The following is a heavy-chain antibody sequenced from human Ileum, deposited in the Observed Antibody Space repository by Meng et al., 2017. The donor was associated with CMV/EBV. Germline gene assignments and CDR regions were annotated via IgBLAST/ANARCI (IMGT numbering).Heavy chain of an antibody. D-gene: IGHD2-8*02. CDR1: GFTFSSYW. J-gene: IGHJ4*02. CDR3: VRSGGTLDY. CDR2: VKPDETTT. Sequence: YGFTFSSYWMHWGRQVPGRGLVGVAHVKPDETTTTYAESVKGRFTISRDNGKNTLYLQMNSLRAEDTAVYYCVRSGGTLDYWGQGTLVTVSS. V-gene: IGHV3-74*03.